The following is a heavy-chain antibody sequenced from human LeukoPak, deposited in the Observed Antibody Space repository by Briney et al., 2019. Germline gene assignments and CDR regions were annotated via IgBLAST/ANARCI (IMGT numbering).Heavy chain of an antibody. D-gene: IGHD3-10*01. CDR1: GGSISSYY. CDR3: ARALGSYGSGSYPTPHMD. J-gene: IGHJ4*02. Sequence: PSETLSLTCTVSGGSISSYYWSWIRQPPGKGLEWIGYIYYSGSTNYNPSLKSRVTISVDTSKNQFSLKLSPVTAADTAVYYCARALGSYGSGSYPTPHMDWGQGTLVTVSS. V-gene: IGHV4-59*01. CDR2: IYYSGST.